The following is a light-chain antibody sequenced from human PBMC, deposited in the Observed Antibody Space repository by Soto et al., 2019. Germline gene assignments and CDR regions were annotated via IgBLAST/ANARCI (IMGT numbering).Light chain of an antibody. Sequence: QSALTQPRSVSGSPGQSVTISCTGASGDVGGYNFVSWYQQHPGKAPTLMIFDVSQRPSGVPDRFSGSKSGNTASLTISGRQAEYEADYYCCSYGGSYTWVFGGGTKLTVL. V-gene: IGLV2-11*01. J-gene: IGLJ3*02. CDR1: SGDVGGYNF. CDR2: DVS. CDR3: CSYGGSYTWV.